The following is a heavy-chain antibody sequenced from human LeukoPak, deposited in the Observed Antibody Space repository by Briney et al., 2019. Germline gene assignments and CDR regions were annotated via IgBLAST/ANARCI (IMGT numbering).Heavy chain of an antibody. Sequence: SQTLSLTCAISGDSVSSKNAAWNWMRQSPSRGLEWLGRTYYRSKWYNDYAVSVRGRITINPDTSKNQISLQLNSVTPEDTAVYYCARYSGLGVPDYWGQGTLVTVSS. CDR2: TYYRSKWYN. CDR3: ARYSGLGVPDY. V-gene: IGHV6-1*01. J-gene: IGHJ4*02. CDR1: GDSVSSKNAA. D-gene: IGHD2-21*01.